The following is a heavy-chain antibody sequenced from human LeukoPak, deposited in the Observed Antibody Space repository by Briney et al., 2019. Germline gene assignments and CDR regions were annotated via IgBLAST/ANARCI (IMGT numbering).Heavy chain of an antibody. J-gene: IGHJ3*02. CDR1: GYSFNTYW. CDR2: IYPGDSDT. Sequence: GESLQISCKGSGYSFNTYWIGWVRQMPGKGLEWMGIIYPGDSDTKHSPSFQGQVTISADKSISTAYLQWSSLKASDTAMYYCARQITGIAVAGTVGDAFDIRGQGTMVTVSS. D-gene: IGHD6-19*01. CDR3: ARQITGIAVAGTVGDAFDI. V-gene: IGHV5-51*01.